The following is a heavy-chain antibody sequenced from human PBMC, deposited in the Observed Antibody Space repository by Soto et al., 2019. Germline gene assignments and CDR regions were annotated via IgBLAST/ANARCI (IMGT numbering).Heavy chain of an antibody. D-gene: IGHD3-3*01. Sequence: GGSLRLSCAASGFTFSSYWMSWVRQAPGKGLEWVANIKQGGSEKYYVDSVKGRFTISRDNAKNSLYLQMNSLRAEDTAVYYCARDYDFWSGNGYYFDYWGQGTLVTVSS. V-gene: IGHV3-7*01. CDR1: GFTFSSYW. J-gene: IGHJ4*02. CDR3: ARDYDFWSGNGYYFDY. CDR2: IKQGGSEK.